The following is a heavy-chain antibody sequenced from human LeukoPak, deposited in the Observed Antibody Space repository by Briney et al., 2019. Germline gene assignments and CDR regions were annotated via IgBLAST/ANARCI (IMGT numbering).Heavy chain of an antibody. J-gene: IGHJ3*02. CDR2: FDPEDGET. V-gene: IGHV1-24*01. D-gene: IGHD3-3*01. Sequence: ASVKVSCKVSGYTLTELSMHWVRQAPGKGLEWVGGFDPEDGETIYAQKFQGRVTMTEDTSTDTAYMELSSLRSEDTAVYYCATGLIFGVVIFTGAFDIWGQGTMVTVSS. CDR3: ATGLIFGVVIFTGAFDI. CDR1: GYTLTELS.